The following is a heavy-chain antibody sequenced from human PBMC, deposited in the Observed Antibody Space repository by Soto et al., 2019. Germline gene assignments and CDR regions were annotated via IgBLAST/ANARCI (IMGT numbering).Heavy chain of an antibody. CDR3: ARAKLRYCSGGSCYLKTGGERYYYYGMDV. J-gene: IGHJ6*02. CDR2: ISYDGSNK. V-gene: IGHV3-30-3*01. D-gene: IGHD2-15*01. Sequence: PGGSLRLSCAASGFTFSSYAMHWVRQAPGKGLEWVAVISYDGSNKYYAGSVKGRFTISRDNSKNTLYLQMNSLRAEDTAVYYCARAKLRYCSGGSCYLKTGGERYYYYGMDVWGQGTTVTVSS. CDR1: GFTFSSYA.